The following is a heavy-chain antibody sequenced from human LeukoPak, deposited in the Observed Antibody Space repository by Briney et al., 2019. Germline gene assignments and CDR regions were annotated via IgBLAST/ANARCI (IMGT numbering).Heavy chain of an antibody. Sequence: ASVKVSCKASGYTFTNYAMHWVRQAPGQRLEWMGWINAGNGNTKYSQKFQGRVTITRDTSASTAYMELSSLRSEDTAVYYCARAKDPSGSYYVGFDYWGQGTLVTVSS. J-gene: IGHJ4*02. V-gene: IGHV1-3*01. CDR3: ARAKDPSGSYYVGFDY. CDR1: GYTFTNYA. D-gene: IGHD1-26*01. CDR2: INAGNGNT.